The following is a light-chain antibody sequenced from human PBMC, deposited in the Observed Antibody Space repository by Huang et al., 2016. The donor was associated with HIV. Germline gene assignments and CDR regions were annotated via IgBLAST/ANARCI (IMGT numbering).Light chain of an antibody. CDR1: RNIITN. V-gene: IGKV3-15*01. CDR3: QQYNDWPSTWT. J-gene: IGKJ1*01. Sequence: EIVMTQSPAILSVSPGERATLSFRASRNIITNLPWYQHKPGQAPRRLIYGASPRATNIPGRFSGSGSGTQFTLTVSSLQSEDFAVYYGQQYNDWPSTWTFGQGTNVEIK. CDR2: GAS.